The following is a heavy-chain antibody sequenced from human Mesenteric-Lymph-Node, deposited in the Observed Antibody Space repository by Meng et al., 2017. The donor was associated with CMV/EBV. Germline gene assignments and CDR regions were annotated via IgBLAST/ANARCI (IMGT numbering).Heavy chain of an antibody. V-gene: IGHV4-4*02. CDR2: IYHSGST. J-gene: IGHJ4*02. D-gene: IGHD2-2*01. Sequence: SGGSISSSNWWSWVRQPPGKGLEWIGEIYHSGSTNYNPSLKSRVTISVDKSKNQFSLKLSSVTAADTAVYYCASQGGCSSTSCSGGYWGQGTLVTVSS. CDR3: ASQGGCSSTSCSGGY. CDR1: GGSISSSNW.